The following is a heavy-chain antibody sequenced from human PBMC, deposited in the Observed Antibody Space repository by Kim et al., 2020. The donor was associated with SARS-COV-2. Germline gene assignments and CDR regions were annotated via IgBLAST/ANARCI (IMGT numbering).Heavy chain of an antibody. J-gene: IGHJ4*02. Sequence: SVKGRFTTSRDNAKNTRYLQMNGLRAEDTAVYYCAKDYQIYDILTGLDYWGQGTLVTVSS. D-gene: IGHD3-9*01. V-gene: IGHV3-23*01. CDR3: AKDYQIYDILTGLDY.